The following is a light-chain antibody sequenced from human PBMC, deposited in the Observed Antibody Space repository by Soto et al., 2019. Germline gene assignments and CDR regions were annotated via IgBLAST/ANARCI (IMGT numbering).Light chain of an antibody. CDR1: QSVSSSY. CDR2: GAS. CDR3: QQYGSS. V-gene: IGKV3-20*01. J-gene: IGKJ3*01. Sequence: EIVLTQSPGTLSLSPGERATLSCRASQSVSSSYLAWYQQKPGQAPRLLIYGASNRATGIPDRFSGSGSGTDFTLTISRLEPEDFAVYYCQQYGSSFGPGNKVDIK.